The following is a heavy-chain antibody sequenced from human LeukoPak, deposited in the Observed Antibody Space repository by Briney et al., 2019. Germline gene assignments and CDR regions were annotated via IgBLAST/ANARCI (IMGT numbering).Heavy chain of an antibody. Sequence: ASVTVSCMASGYTFTSYYMHWVRQAPGQGLEWMGIINPSGGSTSYAQKFQGRVTMTRDTSTSTVYMELSSLRSEDTAVYYCARDPKAGGFDYWGQGTLVTVSS. CDR3: ARDPKAGGFDY. V-gene: IGHV1-46*01. CDR2: INPSGGST. J-gene: IGHJ4*02. D-gene: IGHD3-10*01. CDR1: GYTFTSYY.